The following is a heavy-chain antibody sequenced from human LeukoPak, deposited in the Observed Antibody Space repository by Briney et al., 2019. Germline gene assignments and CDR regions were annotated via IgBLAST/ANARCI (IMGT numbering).Heavy chain of an antibody. V-gene: IGHV6-1*01. J-gene: IGHJ4*02. CDR2: TYYRSKWSY. CDR1: GDSVSSNSVA. CDR3: ARGTSSVGFDY. Sequence: QTLSLTCAISGDSVSSNSVAWNWIRQSPSRGLEWLGRTYYRSKWSYDYAVSVKSRIIINPDTSKNQFSLQLNSVTPEDTAVYYCARGTSSVGFDYWGQGTLVTVSS. D-gene: IGHD6-6*01.